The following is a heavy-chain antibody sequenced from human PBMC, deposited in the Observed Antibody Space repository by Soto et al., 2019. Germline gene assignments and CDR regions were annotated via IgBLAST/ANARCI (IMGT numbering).Heavy chain of an antibody. CDR1: GFTFSSYG. D-gene: IGHD4-17*01. CDR3: AISYGDSFYYYYYGMDV. V-gene: IGHV3-30*03. CDR2: ISYDGSNK. J-gene: IGHJ6*02. Sequence: GGSLRLSCAASGFTFSSYGMHWVRQAPGKGLEWVAVISYDGSNKYYADSVKGRFTISRDNSKNTLYLQMNSLRAEDTAVYYCAISYGDSFYYYYYGMDVWGQGTTVTVSS.